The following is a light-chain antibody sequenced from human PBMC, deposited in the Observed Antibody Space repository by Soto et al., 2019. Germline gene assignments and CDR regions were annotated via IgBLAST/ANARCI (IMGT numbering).Light chain of an antibody. V-gene: IGKV3-20*01. Sequence: EIVLTQSPGTLSLSPGDRATLSCRASQSVSSSFLAWYQQKPGQAPRHLIYGASSRATGVPDRFSGSGSGTDFTLTISRLEPEDCAVYYCQQYGSSPWTFGQGTKVEIK. CDR2: GAS. J-gene: IGKJ1*01. CDR3: QQYGSSPWT. CDR1: QSVSSSF.